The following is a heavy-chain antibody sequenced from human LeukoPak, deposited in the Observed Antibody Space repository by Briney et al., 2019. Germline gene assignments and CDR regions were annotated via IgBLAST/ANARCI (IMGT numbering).Heavy chain of an antibody. Sequence: PGGSLRLSCAASGFTFSSYWTSWVRQAPGKGLEWVANIKQDGSEKYYVDSVKGRFTISRDNAKNSLYMQMNSLRAEDTAVYYCARDLMTYSSSWTGMANDYWGQGTLVTVSS. CDR3: ARDLMTYSSSWTGMANDY. CDR1: GFTFSSYW. J-gene: IGHJ4*02. CDR2: IKQDGSEK. V-gene: IGHV3-7*01. D-gene: IGHD6-13*01.